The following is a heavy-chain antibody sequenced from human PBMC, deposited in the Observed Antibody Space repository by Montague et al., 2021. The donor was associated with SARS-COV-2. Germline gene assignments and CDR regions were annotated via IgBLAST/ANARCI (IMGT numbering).Heavy chain of an antibody. Sequence: SETRSLTCAVYGGSFSGHYWSWIRQPPGKGLEWIGEINNSGSTNYNPSLKSRVTISVDTSKSQFSLKLHSVTAADTAVYYCARGRIEVSMIVVVLTGASYYMDVWGKGTTVTVSS. CDR1: GGSFSGHY. CDR3: ARGRIEVSMIVVVLTGASYYMDV. J-gene: IGHJ6*03. V-gene: IGHV4-34*01. CDR2: INNSGST. D-gene: IGHD3-22*01.